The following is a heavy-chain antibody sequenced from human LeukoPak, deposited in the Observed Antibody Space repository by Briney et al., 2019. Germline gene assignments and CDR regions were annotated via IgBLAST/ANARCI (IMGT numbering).Heavy chain of an antibody. J-gene: IGHJ4*02. CDR3: ARARGRAYDSSGYSFDY. Sequence: SETLSLTCTVSGGSISNYYWSWIRQPPGKGLEWIGYIYYSGSTNYNPSLKSRVTISVDKSKNQFSLKLSSVTAADTAVYYCARARGRAYDSSGYSFDYWGQGTLVTVSS. CDR1: GGSISNYY. D-gene: IGHD3-22*01. CDR2: IYYSGST. V-gene: IGHV4-59*12.